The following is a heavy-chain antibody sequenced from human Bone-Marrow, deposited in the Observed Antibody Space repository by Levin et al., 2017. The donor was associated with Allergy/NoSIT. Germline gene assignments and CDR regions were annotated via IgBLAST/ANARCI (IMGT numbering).Heavy chain of an antibody. CDR2: IYYSGST. CDR1: GGSISSYY. D-gene: IGHD3-10*01. Sequence: SETLSLTCTVSGGSISSYYWSWIRQPPGKGLEWIGYIYYSGSTNYNPSLKSRVTISADTSKNQFSLKLSSVTAADTAVYYCARHSGYYYGSGGYYNVSYYFDYWGQGTLVTVSS. V-gene: IGHV4-59*08. J-gene: IGHJ4*02. CDR3: ARHSGYYYGSGGYYNVSYYFDY.